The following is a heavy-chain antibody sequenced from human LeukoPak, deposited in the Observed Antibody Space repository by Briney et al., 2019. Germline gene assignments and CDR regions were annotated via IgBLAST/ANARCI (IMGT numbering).Heavy chain of an antibody. J-gene: IGHJ3*02. V-gene: IGHV4-59*01. CDR1: GGSISSYY. Sequence: SETLSLTCTVSGGSISSYYWNWIRQPPGKGLEWIGYIYYSGVTNYNPSLKSRVTISVDTSKSQFSRKLSSVLGAEPAVYYCAEAGRWEGRPHAFDIWGQGTMVTVSS. CDR2: IYYSGVT. D-gene: IGHD1-26*01. CDR3: AEAGRWEGRPHAFDI.